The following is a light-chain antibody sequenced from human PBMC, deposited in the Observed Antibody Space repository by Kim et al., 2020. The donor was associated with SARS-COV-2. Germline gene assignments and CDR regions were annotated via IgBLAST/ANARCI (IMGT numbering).Light chain of an antibody. V-gene: IGLV2-14*03. CDR3: SSYTTSTTRV. J-gene: IGLJ3*02. Sequence: QSALTQPASVSGSPGQSITISCSGSSSDVGGYNYVSWYQQHQGKAPKLIIYDVGTRPSGVSYRFSGSKSGNTASLTISGLQTEDEADYYCSSYTTSTTRVFGGGTQLTAL. CDR1: SSDVGGYNY. CDR2: DVG.